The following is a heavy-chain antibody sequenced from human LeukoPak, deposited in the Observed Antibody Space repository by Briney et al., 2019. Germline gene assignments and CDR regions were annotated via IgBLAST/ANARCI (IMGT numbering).Heavy chain of an antibody. CDR2: ISGSGANT. J-gene: IGHJ3*02. V-gene: IGHV3-23*01. D-gene: IGHD1-1*01. CDR3: ARDEETYGNAFDAFDI. CDR1: GFTFSTYA. Sequence: PGGSLRLSCAASGFTFSTYAMSWVRQAPGKGLEWVSAISGSGANTYYADSVKGRFTISRDNAKNSLYLQMNSLRAEDTAVYYCARDEETYGNAFDAFDIWGQGTMVTVSS.